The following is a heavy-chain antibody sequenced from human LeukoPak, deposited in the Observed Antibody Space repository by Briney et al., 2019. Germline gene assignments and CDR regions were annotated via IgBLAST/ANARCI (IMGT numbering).Heavy chain of an antibody. V-gene: IGHV4-39*01. D-gene: IGHD3-22*01. CDR3: ARRDYYDSGGSPDC. CDR2: IYYSGST. Sequence: SETLSLTCTVSGGSISSSSYYWGWIRQPPGKGLEWIGSIYYSGSTYYNPSLKSRVTISVDTSKNQFSLKLSSVTAADTAVYYCARRDYYDSGGSPDCWGQGTLVTVSS. J-gene: IGHJ4*02. CDR1: GGSISSSSYY.